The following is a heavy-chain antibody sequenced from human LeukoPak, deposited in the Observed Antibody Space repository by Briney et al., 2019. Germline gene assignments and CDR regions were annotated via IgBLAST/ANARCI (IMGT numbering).Heavy chain of an antibody. V-gene: IGHV1-69*13. J-gene: IGHJ6*03. D-gene: IGHD3-9*01. CDR1: GGTFSSYA. Sequence: SVKVSCKASGGTFSSYAISWVRQAPGQGLEWMGGIIPIFGTANYAQKFQGRVMITADESTSTAYMELSSLRSEDTAVYHCARDPELRYSGDYYYYMDVWGKGTTVTVSS. CDR3: ARDPELRYSGDYYYYMDV. CDR2: IIPIFGTA.